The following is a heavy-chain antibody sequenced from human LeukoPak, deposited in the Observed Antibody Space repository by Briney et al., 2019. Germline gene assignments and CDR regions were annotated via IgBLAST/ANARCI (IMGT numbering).Heavy chain of an antibody. Sequence: SETLSLTCAVYGGSFSGYYWSWIRQPPGKGLEWIGEINHSGSTNYNPSLKSRVTISVDTSKNQFSLKLSSVTAADTAVYYCARDLGIAAAGMFDPWGQGTLVTVSS. CDR2: INHSGST. J-gene: IGHJ5*02. V-gene: IGHV4-34*01. CDR1: GGSFSGYY. CDR3: ARDLGIAAAGMFDP. D-gene: IGHD6-13*01.